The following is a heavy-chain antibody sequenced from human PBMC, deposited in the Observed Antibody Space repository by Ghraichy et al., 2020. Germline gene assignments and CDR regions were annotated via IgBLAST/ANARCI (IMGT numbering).Heavy chain of an antibody. CDR1: GGSISTYY. D-gene: IGHD1-14*01. CDR2: IHSSGST. J-gene: IGHJ2*01. Sequence: SQTLSLTCTVSGGSISTYYWTWMRQPPGKGLEWIGYIHSSGSTNYNPSLKNRVTISVDTSRGQFSLRLSSVTAADTAIYFCARPGGPRSYWYFDLWGRGTLVTVSS. CDR3: ARPGGPRSYWYFDL. V-gene: IGHV4-59*01.